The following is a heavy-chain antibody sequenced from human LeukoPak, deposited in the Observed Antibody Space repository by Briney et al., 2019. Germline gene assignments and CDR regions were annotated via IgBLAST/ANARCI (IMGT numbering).Heavy chain of an antibody. V-gene: IGHV4-39*01. J-gene: IGHJ4*02. D-gene: IGHD2-15*01. CDR2: IYYSGST. CDR3: ARLGYCSGGSCSETDY. CDR1: GGSISSSSYY. Sequence: SSETLSLTCTVSGGSISSSSYYWGWIRQPPGKGLEWIGSIYYSGSTYYNLSLKSRVTISVDTSKNQFSLKLSSVTAADTAVYYCARLGYCSGGSCSETDYWGQGTLVTVSS.